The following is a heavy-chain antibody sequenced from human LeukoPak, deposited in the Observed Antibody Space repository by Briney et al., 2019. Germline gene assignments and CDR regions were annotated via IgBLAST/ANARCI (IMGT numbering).Heavy chain of an antibody. V-gene: IGHV1-2*02. D-gene: IGHD6-19*01. CDR3: ARKRESSGPSPLDP. CDR2: INRNGET. Sequence: GESLKISCKASGYTFTDYYLHWVRQAPGQGLECMGWINRNGETRYSQNFQGRVTMTRDTSINTAYMELSSLTSDDTAVYYCARKRESSGPSPLDPWGQGTLVTVSS. CDR1: GYTFTDYY. J-gene: IGHJ5*02.